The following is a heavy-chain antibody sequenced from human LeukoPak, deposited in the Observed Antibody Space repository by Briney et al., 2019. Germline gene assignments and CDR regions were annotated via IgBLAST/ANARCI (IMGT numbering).Heavy chain of an antibody. CDR1: GFTFSSYS. V-gene: IGHV3-21*01. D-gene: IGHD3-10*01. Sequence: GSLRLSCAASGFTFSSYSMNLVRQAPGKGLGWVSSISSSSSYIYYADSVKGRFTISRDNAKNSLYLQMNSLRAEDTAVYYCARGDGWFGELLNFDYWGQGTLVTVSS. CDR2: ISSSSSYI. CDR3: ARGDGWFGELLNFDY. J-gene: IGHJ4*02.